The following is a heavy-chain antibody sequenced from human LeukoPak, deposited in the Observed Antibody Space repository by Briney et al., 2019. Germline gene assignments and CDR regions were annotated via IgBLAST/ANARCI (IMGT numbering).Heavy chain of an antibody. J-gene: IGHJ4*02. D-gene: IGHD3-22*01. CDR2: VIPIFSTA. CDR3: AVLYYYDSSGYWYYFDY. CDR1: GGTFSNYA. V-gene: IGHV1-69*06. Sequence: SVKVSCKASGGTFSNYAIGWVRQAPGQGLEWMGGVIPIFSTANYAQKFQGRVTITADRSTSTAYMELRSLRSDDTAVYYCAVLYYYDSSGYWYYFDYWGQGTLVTVSS.